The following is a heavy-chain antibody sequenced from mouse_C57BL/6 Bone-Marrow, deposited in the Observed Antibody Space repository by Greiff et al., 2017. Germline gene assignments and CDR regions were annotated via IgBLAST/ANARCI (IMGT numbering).Heavy chain of an antibody. Sequence: QVQLQQPGAELVKPGASVKLSCKASGYTFTSYWMHWVKQRPGRGLEWIGRIDPNSGGTKYNEKFKSKATLTVDKPSSTAYMQISSLTSEDSAVYYCAHGNYFYWYFAVGGTGTTVTVSS. CDR3: AHGNYFYWYFAV. CDR2: IDPNSGGT. J-gene: IGHJ1*03. CDR1: GYTFTSYW. V-gene: IGHV1-72*01. D-gene: IGHD2-1*01.